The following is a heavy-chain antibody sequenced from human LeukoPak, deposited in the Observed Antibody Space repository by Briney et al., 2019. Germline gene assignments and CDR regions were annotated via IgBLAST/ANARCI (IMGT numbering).Heavy chain of an antibody. CDR1: GLICGTYG. J-gene: IGHJ6*03. CDR2: IWYDGSNR. CDR3: AKDTTTGYMDV. Sequence: GRSLILSCEGSGLICGTYGMHWVRQAPGKGMEWVAVIWYDGSNRYYADSVKGRFTISRDNSQNTLYLQMSSLRAEDTAVYYCAKDTTTGYMDVWGKGTTVTVSS. V-gene: IGHV3-33*06. D-gene: IGHD1-1*01.